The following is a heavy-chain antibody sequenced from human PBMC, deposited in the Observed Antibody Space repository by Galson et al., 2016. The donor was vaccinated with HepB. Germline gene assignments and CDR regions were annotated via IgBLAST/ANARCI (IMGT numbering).Heavy chain of an antibody. D-gene: IGHD4-17*01. CDR2: IYTSGST. CDR1: GGSISSGPYY. CDR3: ARFSSWSTLTTGFDY. V-gene: IGHV4-61*02. J-gene: IGHJ4*02. Sequence: LVKPTQTLSLTCTVSGGSISSGPYYWSWIRQPAGKGLEWIGRIYTSGSTNYNPSLKSRVTISVDTSKNQFSLKLSSVTAADTAVYYCARFSSWSTLTTGFDYWGQGTLVTVSS.